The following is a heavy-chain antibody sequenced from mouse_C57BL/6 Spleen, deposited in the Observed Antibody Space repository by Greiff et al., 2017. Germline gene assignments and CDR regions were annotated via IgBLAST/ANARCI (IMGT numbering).Heavy chain of an antibody. D-gene: IGHD1-1*01. CDR3: ARTITTVVARYFDV. CDR1: GYTFTDYN. CDR2: INPNNGGT. J-gene: IGHJ1*03. Sequence: VQLQQSGPELVKPGASVKIPCKASGYTFTDYNMDWVKQSHGKSLEWIGDINPNNGGTIYNQKFKGKATLTVDKSSSTAYMELRSLTSEDTAVXYCARTITTVVARYFDVWGTGTTVTVSS. V-gene: IGHV1-18*01.